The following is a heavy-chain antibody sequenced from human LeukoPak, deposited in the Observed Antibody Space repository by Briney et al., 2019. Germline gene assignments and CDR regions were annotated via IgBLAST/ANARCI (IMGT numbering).Heavy chain of an antibody. CDR2: TSSSSSYI. J-gene: IGHJ4*02. CDR3: ATLAPSYSGSYFSY. V-gene: IGHV3-21*01. CDR1: GFTFNSYS. D-gene: IGHD1-26*01. Sequence: GGSLRLSCAASGFTFNSYSMNWVRQAPGKGLEWVSSTSSSSSYIYYADSVKGRFTISRDNAKNSLYLQMNSLRAEDTAVYYCATLAPSYSGSYFSYWGQGTLVTVSS.